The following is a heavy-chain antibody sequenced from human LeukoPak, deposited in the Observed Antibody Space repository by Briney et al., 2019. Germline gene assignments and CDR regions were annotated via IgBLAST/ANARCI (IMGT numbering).Heavy chain of an antibody. J-gene: IGHJ3*02. CDR2: ISAYNGNR. Sequence: ASVKVSCKASGYTFSSYGVSWVRQAPGQGLEWMGWISAYNGNRNYAQKFQGRVTMTTDTSTSTAYMDLRSLKSDDTAIYYCARRSSTHAFDIWGQGTMITVSP. CDR1: GYTFSSYG. CDR3: ARRSSTHAFDI. D-gene: IGHD3-10*01. V-gene: IGHV1-18*01.